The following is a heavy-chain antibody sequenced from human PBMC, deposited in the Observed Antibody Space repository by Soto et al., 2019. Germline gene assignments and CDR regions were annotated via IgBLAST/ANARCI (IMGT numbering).Heavy chain of an antibody. D-gene: IGHD2-15*01. V-gene: IGHV3-53*01. CDR3: ARSGENYYYGLDV. CDR2: IYTGGRT. CDR1: GFTVSSNY. J-gene: IGHJ6*02. Sequence: EVQLVESGGGLIQPGGSLRLSCAASGFTVSSNYMSWVRQAPGKGLEWVSVIYTGGRTEYADSVKGRFTISRDISKNTLYVQMNSLRVEDTAVYYCARSGENYYYGLDVWGQGTTVTVSS.